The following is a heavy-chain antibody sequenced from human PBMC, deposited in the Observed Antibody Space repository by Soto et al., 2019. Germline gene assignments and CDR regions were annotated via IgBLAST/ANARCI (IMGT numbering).Heavy chain of an antibody. V-gene: IGHV4-34*01. CDR2: SNHSGST. J-gene: IGHJ6*02. D-gene: IGHD3-10*01. CDR1: GGSFSGYY. Sequence: PSETLSLTCAVYGGSFSGYYGSGIRQPPVKGLEWIGESNHSGSTSYNPALKSRVTISVDTTKNQFSLKLRSVTAADTAVYYCASSRQHRNYYRSGSRAYYYYGIDVWGQGTTVPVSS. CDR3: ASSRQHRNYYRSGSRAYYYYGIDV.